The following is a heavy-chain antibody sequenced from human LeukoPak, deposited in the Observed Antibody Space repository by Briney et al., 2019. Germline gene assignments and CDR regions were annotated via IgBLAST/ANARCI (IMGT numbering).Heavy chain of an antibody. D-gene: IGHD3-16*01. CDR1: GYTFTNYA. CDR2: INTNTGNP. Sequence: ASVKVSCKASGYTFTNYAMNWVRQAPGQGLEWMGWINTNTGNPTYAQGFTGRFVFSLDTSVSTAYLQISSLKAEDTAVHYCARDGGYDYYYYMDVWGKGTTVTVSS. CDR3: ARDGGYDYYYYMDV. V-gene: IGHV7-4-1*02. J-gene: IGHJ6*03.